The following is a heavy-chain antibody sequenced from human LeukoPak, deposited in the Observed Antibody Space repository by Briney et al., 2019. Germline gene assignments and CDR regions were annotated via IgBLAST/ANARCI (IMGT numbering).Heavy chain of an antibody. Sequence: GESLKISCKGSGYSFTSYWIGWVRQMPGKGLEWMGIIYPGDSDTRYSPSFQGQVTISADKSISTAYLQWSSLKASDTAMYYCARQGYFSGSLGDYFDYWGQGTWSPSPQ. V-gene: IGHV5-51*01. D-gene: IGHD1-26*01. J-gene: IGHJ4*02. CDR3: ARQGYFSGSLGDYFDY. CDR2: IYPGDSDT. CDR1: GYSFTSYW.